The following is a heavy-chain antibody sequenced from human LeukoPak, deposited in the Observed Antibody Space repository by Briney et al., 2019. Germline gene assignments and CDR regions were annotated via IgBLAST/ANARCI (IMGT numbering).Heavy chain of an antibody. J-gene: IGHJ5*02. CDR1: GYTLTELS. D-gene: IGHD6-13*01. Sequence: ASVKVSCKVSGYTLTELSMHWVRQAPGKGLEWMGGFDPEDGETIYAQKFQGRVTMTEDTSTDTAYMELSSLRSEDTAVYYCATDIYSSSWDQGWFDPWGQGTLVTVSS. V-gene: IGHV1-24*01. CDR2: FDPEDGET. CDR3: ATDIYSSSWDQGWFDP.